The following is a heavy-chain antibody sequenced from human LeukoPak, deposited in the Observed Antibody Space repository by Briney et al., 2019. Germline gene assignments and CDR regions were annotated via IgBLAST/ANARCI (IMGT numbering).Heavy chain of an antibody. V-gene: IGHV1-18*01. D-gene: IGHD6-19*01. CDR3: ARGLQENLAWLTAFSAFDI. CDR2: ISAYNGNT. CDR1: GYTFTSYG. J-gene: IGHJ3*02. Sequence: ASVKVSCTASGYTFTSYGISWVRQAPGQGLEWMGWISAYNGNTNYAQKLQGRVTMTTDTSTSTAYMELRSLRSDGTAVYYCARGLQENLAWLTAFSAFDIWGQGTMVTVSS.